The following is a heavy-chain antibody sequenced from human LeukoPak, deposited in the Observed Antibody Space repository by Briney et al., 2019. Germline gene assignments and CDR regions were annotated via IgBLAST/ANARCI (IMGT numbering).Heavy chain of an antibody. CDR1: GFTFSRYP. J-gene: IGHJ4*02. V-gene: IGHV3-23*01. CDR2: ISGSGGST. D-gene: IGHD6-13*01. CDR3: AKVTGRSYSSSWYFDY. Sequence: GGSLRLSCAASGFTFSRYPMIWVRQAPGKGLEWVSAISGSGGSTYYADSVKGRFTSSRDNSKNTLYLQMNSLRAEDTAVYYCAKVTGRSYSSSWYFDYWGQGTLVTVSS.